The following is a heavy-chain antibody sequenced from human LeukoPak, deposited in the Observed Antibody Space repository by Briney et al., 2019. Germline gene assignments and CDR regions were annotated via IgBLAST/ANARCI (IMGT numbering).Heavy chain of an antibody. V-gene: IGHV4-59*08. CDR3: ARHTAGSGWYYFDY. CDR1: GGSISSYY. Sequence: SETLSLTCTVSGGSISSYYWSWLRQPPGKGLEWLGYIYYSGSTNYNPSLKSRVTISVDTSKNQFSLKLSSVTAADTAVYYCARHTAGSGWYYFDYWGQGTLVTVSS. J-gene: IGHJ4*02. CDR2: IYYSGST. D-gene: IGHD6-19*01.